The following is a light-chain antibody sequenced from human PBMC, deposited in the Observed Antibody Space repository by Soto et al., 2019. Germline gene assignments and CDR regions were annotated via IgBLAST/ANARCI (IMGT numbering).Light chain of an antibody. CDR3: CSYAGSYTYV. Sequence: QSALTQPRSVSGSPGQSVTISCTGTSSDVGGYNYVSWYQQHPGKAPKLMIYDVSKRPSGVPDRFSGSKSGNTASLTISGLQAEDEAAYYCCSYAGSYTYVFGTGT. CDR1: SSDVGGYNY. V-gene: IGLV2-11*01. J-gene: IGLJ1*01. CDR2: DVS.